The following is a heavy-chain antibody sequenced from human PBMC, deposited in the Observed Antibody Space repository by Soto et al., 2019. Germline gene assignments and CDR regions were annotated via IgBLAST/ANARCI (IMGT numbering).Heavy chain of an antibody. CDR3: AKFGRITIFGVVPAYYYYAMDV. J-gene: IGHJ6*02. CDR2: ISGSGGST. D-gene: IGHD3-3*01. Sequence: GGSLRLSCAASGFPFSSFAMSWVRQAPGKGLEWVSAISGSGGSTFYADSVKGRFTISRDNSKNTLYLQMNSLRAEDTAVYYCAKFGRITIFGVVPAYYYYAMDVWGQGTTVTVSS. V-gene: IGHV3-23*01. CDR1: GFPFSSFA.